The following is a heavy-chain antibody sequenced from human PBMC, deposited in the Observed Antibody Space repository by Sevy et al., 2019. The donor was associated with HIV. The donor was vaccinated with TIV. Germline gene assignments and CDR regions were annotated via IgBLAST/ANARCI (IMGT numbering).Heavy chain of an antibody. CDR3: ARQGSSSSFNYYYYYGMDV. CDR2: IYYSGST. CDR1: GGSISSSSYY. Sequence: SETLSLTCTVSGGSISSSSYYWGWIRQPPGKGLEWIGSIYYSGSTYYNPSLKSRVTISVDTSKNQFSLKLSSVTAADTAVYYCARQGSSSSFNYYYYYGMDVWGQGTTVTASS. J-gene: IGHJ6*02. V-gene: IGHV4-39*01. D-gene: IGHD6-6*01.